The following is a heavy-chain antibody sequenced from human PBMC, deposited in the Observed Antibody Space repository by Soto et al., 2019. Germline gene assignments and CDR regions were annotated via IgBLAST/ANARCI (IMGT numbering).Heavy chain of an antibody. CDR3: ARGRDGYDFDY. J-gene: IGHJ4*02. Sequence: SETLSLTCAVYGGSFSGYYWSWIRQPPGKGLEWIGEINHSGSTNYNPSLKSRVTISVDTSKNQFSLKLSSVTAADTAVYYCARGRDGYDFDYWGQGTLVTVSS. CDR1: GGSFSGYY. V-gene: IGHV4-34*01. D-gene: IGHD3-22*01. CDR2: INHSGST.